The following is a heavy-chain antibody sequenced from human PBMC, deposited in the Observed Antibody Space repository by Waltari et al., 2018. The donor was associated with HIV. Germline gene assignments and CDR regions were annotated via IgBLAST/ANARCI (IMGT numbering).Heavy chain of an antibody. CDR3: ASAPPYSFGSGSPRKYFLF. V-gene: IGHV4-34*02. CDR2: ISQSGST. CDR1: GGSFSGYY. Sequence: QVQLQQFGAGLLKPSETLFLTCGVYGGSFSGYYWSWIRQPPTTGLEWIGEISQSGSTNYNPSLKSRVIISVDTSKNQFSLKLNSVTAADTAVYFCASAPPYSFGSGSPRKYFLFWGQGTLVTVSS. J-gene: IGHJ4*02. D-gene: IGHD3-10*01.